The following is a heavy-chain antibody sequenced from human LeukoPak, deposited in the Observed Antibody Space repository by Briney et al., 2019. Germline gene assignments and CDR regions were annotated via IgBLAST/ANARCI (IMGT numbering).Heavy chain of an antibody. CDR1: GFIFSTSS. CDR3: ARETVAAAGTRDWFDP. Sequence: GGSLRLSCAASGFIFSTSSMDWVRQAPGKGLEWLAGISYDGSNKYYADSVKGRFTISRDNFKNTVYLQMSSLRVEDTAVYYCARETVAAAGTRDWFDPWGQGTLVTVSS. V-gene: IGHV3-30-3*01. J-gene: IGHJ5*02. CDR2: ISYDGSNK. D-gene: IGHD6-13*01.